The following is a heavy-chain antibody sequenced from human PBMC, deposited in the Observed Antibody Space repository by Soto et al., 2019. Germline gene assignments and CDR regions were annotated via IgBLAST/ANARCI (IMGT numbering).Heavy chain of an antibody. CDR1: GGSISNYY. V-gene: IGHV4-59*12. D-gene: IGHD6-6*01. Sequence: SETLSLTCTVSGGSISNYYWTWIRQPPGKGLEWIGYIHYSGSTNYNPSLKSRVTISVDTSKNQFSLKLSSVTAADTAVYYCARVLAARASRDFDYWGQGTLVTVSS. J-gene: IGHJ4*02. CDR3: ARVLAARASRDFDY. CDR2: IHYSGST.